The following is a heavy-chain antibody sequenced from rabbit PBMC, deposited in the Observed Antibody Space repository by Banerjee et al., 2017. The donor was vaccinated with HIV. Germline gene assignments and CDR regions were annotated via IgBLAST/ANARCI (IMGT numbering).Heavy chain of an antibody. V-gene: IGHV1S45*01. CDR3: ARSSYGGVGYAYATCNL. Sequence: QEHLVESGGGLVTLGGSLKLSCKASGIDFSTYGISWVRQAPGKGLEWIAYIYTGSDNAGYASWAKGRFTISKTSSTTVTLQLNSLTAADTATYFCARSSYGGVGYAYATCNLWGQGTLVTVS. CDR2: IYTGSDNA. CDR1: GIDFSTYG. J-gene: IGHJ4*01. D-gene: IGHD6-1*01.